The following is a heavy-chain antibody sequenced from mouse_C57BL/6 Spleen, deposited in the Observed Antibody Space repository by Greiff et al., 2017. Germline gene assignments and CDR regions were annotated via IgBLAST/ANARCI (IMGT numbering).Heavy chain of an antibody. Sequence: EVQLVESGGGLVKPGGSLKLSCAASGFTFSSYAMSWVRQTPEKRLEWVATISDGGSYTYYPDNVKGRFTISRDNAKNNLYLQMSHLKSEDTAMYYCAIYGNYFDYWGQVTTLTVSS. V-gene: IGHV5-4*01. D-gene: IGHD2-1*01. J-gene: IGHJ2*01. CDR1: GFTFSSYA. CDR2: ISDGGSYT. CDR3: AIYGNYFDY.